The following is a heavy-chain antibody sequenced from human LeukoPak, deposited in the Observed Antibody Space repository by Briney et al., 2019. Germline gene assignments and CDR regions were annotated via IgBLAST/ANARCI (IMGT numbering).Heavy chain of an antibody. CDR1: GGSFSGYY. V-gene: IGHV4-34*01. Sequence: SETLSLTCAVYGGSFSGYYWSWIRQPPGKGLEWIGEINHSGSTNYNPSLKSRVTISVDTSKNQFSLKLSSVTAADTAVYYCARDGYKYGSGRHLDYWGQGTLVTVSS. CDR2: INHSGST. CDR3: ARDGYKYGSGRHLDY. D-gene: IGHD3-10*01. J-gene: IGHJ4*02.